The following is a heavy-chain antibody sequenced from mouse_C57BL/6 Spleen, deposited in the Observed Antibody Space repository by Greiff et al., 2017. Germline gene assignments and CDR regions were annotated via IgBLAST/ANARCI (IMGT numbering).Heavy chain of an antibody. J-gene: IGHJ1*03. CDR1: GYTFTSYW. CDR2: IDPNSGGT. CDR3: ARDYVGSSWDFEG. D-gene: IGHD1-1*01. Sequence: QVHVKQPGAELVKPGASVKLSCKASGYTFTSYWMHWVKQRPGRGLEWIGRIDPNSGGTKYTEKFKSKATLTVDKPSSTAYMQLSRLTSEDSAVYKCARDYVGSSWDFEGWGTGTTVTVAS. V-gene: IGHV1-72*01.